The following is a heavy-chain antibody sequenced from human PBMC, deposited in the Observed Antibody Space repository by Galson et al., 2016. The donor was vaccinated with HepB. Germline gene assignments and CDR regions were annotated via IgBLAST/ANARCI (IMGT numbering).Heavy chain of an antibody. V-gene: IGHV3-11*04. Sequence: SLRLSCAASGFTFSDYYMSWVRLPPGKGLEYIAYIDSSRTITYYADSVKGRFTISRENAKNSLYLQMNSLRAGDTAVYYCARGMSLLTMPWNYGLDVWGKGTTVSVSS. CDR3: ARGMSLLTMPWNYGLDV. CDR1: GFTFSDYY. CDR2: IDSSRTIT. J-gene: IGHJ6*04. D-gene: IGHD4/OR15-4a*01.